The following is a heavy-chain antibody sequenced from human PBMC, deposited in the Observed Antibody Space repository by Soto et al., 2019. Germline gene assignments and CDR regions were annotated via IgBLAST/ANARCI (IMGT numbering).Heavy chain of an antibody. Sequence: QVQLQESGPGLVKPSETLSLTCTVSGGSINSYYWSWIRQPAGTGLEWIGRIYSSGSTNYNPSLKSRVTQSLDTSNSQLSLKLSSVPAGDTAVYYCTRDLYASWIWFGMDVWGQGTPGTASS. V-gene: IGHV4-4*07. CDR3: TRDLYASWIWFGMDV. J-gene: IGHJ6*02. CDR2: IYSSGST. D-gene: IGHD2-8*01. CDR1: GGSINSYY.